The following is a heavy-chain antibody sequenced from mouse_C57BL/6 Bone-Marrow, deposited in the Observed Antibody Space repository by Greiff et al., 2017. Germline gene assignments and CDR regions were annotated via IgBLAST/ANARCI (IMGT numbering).Heavy chain of an antibody. CDR1: GFNIKDDY. V-gene: IGHV14-4*01. Sequence: VQLKQSGAELVRPGASVKLSCTASGFNIKDDYMHCVKQRPEQGLEWIGRIDPENGDTEYASKFQGKATITAATSSNTAYLQLSSLTSEDTAVYYCTTGYDWFAYWGQGTLVTVSA. CDR2: IDPENGDT. J-gene: IGHJ3*01. CDR3: TTGYDWFAY. D-gene: IGHD2-3*01.